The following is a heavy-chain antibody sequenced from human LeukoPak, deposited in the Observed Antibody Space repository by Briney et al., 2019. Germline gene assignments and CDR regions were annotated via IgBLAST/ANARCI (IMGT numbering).Heavy chain of an antibody. V-gene: IGHV3-23*01. CDR3: AKGGYGDESYN. CDR2: ISGSGGST. Sequence: GGSLRLSCAASGFIFSTSWMSWVRQAPGKGLEWVSAISGSGGSTYYADSVKGRFTISRDNSKNTLYLQMNSLRAEDTAVYYCAKGGYGDESYNWGQGTLVTVSS. D-gene: IGHD4-17*01. J-gene: IGHJ4*02. CDR1: GFIFSTSW.